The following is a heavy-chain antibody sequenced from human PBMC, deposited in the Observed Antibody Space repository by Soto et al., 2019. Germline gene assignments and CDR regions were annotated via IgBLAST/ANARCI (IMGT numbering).Heavy chain of an antibody. J-gene: IGHJ4*02. D-gene: IGHD2-21*01. CDR2: IDPSDSYT. Sequence: GESLKISCKGSGYSFTNYWISWVRQMPGKGLEWMGRIDPSDSYTNYSPSFQGHVTISADKSIGTAYLQWSSLKASDTAMYYCARHLSGDSDYWGQGTLVTSPQ. V-gene: IGHV5-10-1*01. CDR1: GYSFTNYW. CDR3: ARHLSGDSDY.